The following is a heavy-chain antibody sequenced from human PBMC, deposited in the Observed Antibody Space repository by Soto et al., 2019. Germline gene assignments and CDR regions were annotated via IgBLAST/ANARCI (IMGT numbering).Heavy chain of an antibody. CDR2: ISAHNGDT. D-gene: IGHD3-22*01. Sequence: GASVKVSCKASGYTFTSHGISWVRQAPGQGLEWVGWISAHNGDTRYAQNLQGRITMTTDTFTNTAYMELTSLTSDDTAVYYCARDWSRYYDSSGLMWFYWGQGTLVTVSS. CDR1: GYTFTSHG. CDR3: ARDWSRYYDSSGLMWFY. V-gene: IGHV1-18*01. J-gene: IGHJ4*02.